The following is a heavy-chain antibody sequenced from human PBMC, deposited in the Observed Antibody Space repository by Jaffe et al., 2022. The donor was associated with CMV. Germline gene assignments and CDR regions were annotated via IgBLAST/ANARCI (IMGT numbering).Heavy chain of an antibody. Sequence: EVQLVESGGGLVQPGGSLRLSCAASGFTFSTYWMTWVRQAPGKGLEWVASIKQDGSEKDYVDSVKGRFAISRDNAKNSLYLQMNSLRVEDTAVYYCARVLAPGTFADFDCWGQGTLVTVSS. J-gene: IGHJ4*02. CDR3: ARVLAPGTFADFDC. V-gene: IGHV3-7*03. CDR1: GFTFSTYW. D-gene: IGHD6-25*01. CDR2: IKQDGSEK.